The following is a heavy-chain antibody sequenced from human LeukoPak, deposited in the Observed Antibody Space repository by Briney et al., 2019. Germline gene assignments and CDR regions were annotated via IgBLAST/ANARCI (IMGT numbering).Heavy chain of an antibody. V-gene: IGHV4-59*08. CDR2: ISDIGSI. J-gene: IGHJ4*02. CDR3: AGHHPRNTVDF. CDR1: GGSISSYY. Sequence: SETLSLTCTVSGGSISSYYWSWIRQPPGKGLEWIAYISDIGSINYSPSLKSRVTISLDTSKNQFSLKLSSVTAADTAVYYCAGHHPRNTVDFWGQGTLVTVSS. D-gene: IGHD2-8*02.